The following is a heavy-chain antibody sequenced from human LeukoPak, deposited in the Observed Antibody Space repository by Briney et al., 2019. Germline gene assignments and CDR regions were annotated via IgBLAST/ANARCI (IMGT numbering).Heavy chain of an antibody. V-gene: IGHV3-30*18. CDR3: AKRRSYYQVDY. CDR1: GFTFSSYG. D-gene: IGHD1-26*01. J-gene: IGHJ4*02. Sequence: PGRSLRLSCAASGFTFSSYGMHWVRQAPGKGLEWVAVISYDGSNKYYADSVKGRFTISRDNSKNTLYLQMNSLRAEDTAVYYCAKRRSYYQVDYWGQGTLVTVSS. CDR2: ISYDGSNK.